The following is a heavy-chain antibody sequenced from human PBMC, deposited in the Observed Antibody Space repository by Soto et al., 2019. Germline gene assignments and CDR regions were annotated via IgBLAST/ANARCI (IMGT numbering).Heavy chain of an antibody. CDR1: GFTFSDYV. CDR3: ARDQGGQSGNFIFDN. V-gene: IGHV3-33*01. CDR2: IWYRGRDI. D-gene: IGHD1-26*01. Sequence: GGPLRLSCAASGFTFSDYVMHWVRQAPGKGLEWVAVIWYRGRDIFYADSVKGRFTISRDNSKNTLYLQLNSLRAEDTAVYYCARDQGGQSGNFIFDNWGQGTLVTVSS. J-gene: IGHJ4*02.